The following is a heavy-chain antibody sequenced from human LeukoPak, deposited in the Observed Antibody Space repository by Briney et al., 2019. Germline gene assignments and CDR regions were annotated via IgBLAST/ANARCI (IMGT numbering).Heavy chain of an antibody. V-gene: IGHV3-23*01. CDR2: ISGSGGST. J-gene: IGHJ6*02. CDR1: GFTFSSYA. CDR3: AKHRGHYYYYGMDV. Sequence: PGGSLRLSCAASGFTFSSYAMSWVRQAPGKGLEWVSAISGSGGSTYYADSVKGRFTISRDNSKNTLYLQMNSLRAEDTAVYYCAKHRGHYYYYGMDVWGQGTTVTVSS.